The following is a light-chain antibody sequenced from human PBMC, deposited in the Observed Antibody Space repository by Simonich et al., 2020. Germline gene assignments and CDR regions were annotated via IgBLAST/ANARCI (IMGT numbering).Light chain of an antibody. CDR3: SSYTSSSTWV. V-gene: IGLV2-14*01. Sequence: QSALTQPASVSGSPGQSITISCTGTSSDVGGYNYVSLYKQHPGKAPKLMIYDVNKRPSGVANRFSGSKAGNTASLTISGLQAEDEADYYGSSYTSSSTWVFGGGTKLTVL. CDR1: SSDVGGYNY. J-gene: IGLJ3*02. CDR2: DVN.